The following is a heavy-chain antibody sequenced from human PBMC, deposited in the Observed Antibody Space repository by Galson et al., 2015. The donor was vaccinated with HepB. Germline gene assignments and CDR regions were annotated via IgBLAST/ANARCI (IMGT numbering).Heavy chain of an antibody. CDR1: GFTVSSNY. CDR2: IYSGGST. CDR3: ARGKTGYYSRDYYYYMDV. J-gene: IGHJ6*03. Sequence: SLRLSCAASGFTVSSNYMSWVRQAPGKGLEWVSVIYSGGSTYYADSVKGRFTISRDNSKNTLYLQMNSLRAEDTAVYYCARGKTGYYSRDYYYYMDVWGKGTTVTVSS. D-gene: IGHD3-9*01. V-gene: IGHV3-66*01.